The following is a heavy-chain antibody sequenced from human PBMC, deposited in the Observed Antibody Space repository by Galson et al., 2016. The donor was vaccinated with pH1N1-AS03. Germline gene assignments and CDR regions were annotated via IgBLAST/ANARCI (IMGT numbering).Heavy chain of an antibody. V-gene: IGHV3-13*01. CDR1: GLTFSRKD. J-gene: IGHJ6*04. CDR3: AVWGATDGTHGMDV. Sequence: SLRLSCAASGLTFSRKDMHWVRQPAGKPLEWVSSIAVAGNTYYLDSVKGRFTISRENGKNSVYLQMNTLTDEDSAVYYCAVWGATDGTHGMDVWGSGTTVTVSS. D-gene: IGHD7-27*01. CDR2: IAVAGNT.